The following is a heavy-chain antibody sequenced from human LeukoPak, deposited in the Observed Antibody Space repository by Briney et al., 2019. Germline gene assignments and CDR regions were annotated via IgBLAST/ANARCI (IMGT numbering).Heavy chain of an antibody. Sequence: SETLSLTCTVSGGSISSYYWNWVRQPPGKGLEWLGYFFYTGTTNSNPSLKRRVTVSVDTSRNRISLRLSSVTAADTAVYYRARHRYDSTLGAFDIWGQGTMVTVSS. CDR3: ARHRYDSTLGAFDI. CDR2: FFYTGTT. CDR1: GGSISSYY. V-gene: IGHV4-59*01. D-gene: IGHD3-22*01. J-gene: IGHJ3*02.